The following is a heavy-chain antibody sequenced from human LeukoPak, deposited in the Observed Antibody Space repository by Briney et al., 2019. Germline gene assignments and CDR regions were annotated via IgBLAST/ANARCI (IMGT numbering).Heavy chain of an antibody. CDR1: GFTFSSYA. D-gene: IGHD6-19*01. CDR2: ISYDGSNK. J-gene: IGHJ4*02. CDR3: AREKDSSGWD. Sequence: PGGSLRLSCAASGFTFSSYAMHWVRQAPGKGLEWVAVISYDGSNKYYADSVKGRFTISRDNSKNTLYLQMNSLRAEDTAVYYRAREKDSSGWDWGQGTLVTVSS. V-gene: IGHV3-30-3*01.